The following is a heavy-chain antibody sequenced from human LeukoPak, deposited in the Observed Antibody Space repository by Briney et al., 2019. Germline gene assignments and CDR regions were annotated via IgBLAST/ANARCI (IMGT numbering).Heavy chain of an antibody. CDR2: IYNSGST. J-gene: IGHJ4*02. Sequence: SETLSLTCTVSGGSISSYYWSWIRQPPGKGLEWIGYIYNSGSTNYNPSLKSRVTISVDTSKNQFSLKLSSVTAADTAVYYCASFTVVTQYWGQGTLVTVSP. V-gene: IGHV4-59*01. CDR1: GGSISSYY. D-gene: IGHD4-23*01. CDR3: ASFTVVTQY.